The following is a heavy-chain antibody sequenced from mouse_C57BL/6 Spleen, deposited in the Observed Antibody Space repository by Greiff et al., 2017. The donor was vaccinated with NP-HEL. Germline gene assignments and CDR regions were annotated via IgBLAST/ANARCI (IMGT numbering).Heavy chain of an antibody. CDR3: TGLGRGGWFAY. CDR2: IRLKSDNYAT. J-gene: IGHJ3*01. D-gene: IGHD4-1*01. V-gene: IGHV6-3*01. CDR1: GFTFSNYW. Sequence: EVQLQESGGGLVQPGGSMKLSCVASGFTFSNYWMNWVRQSPEKGLEWVAQIRLKSDNYATHYAESVKGRFTISRDDSKSSVYLQMNNLRAEDTGIYYCTGLGRGGWFAYWGQGTLVTVSA.